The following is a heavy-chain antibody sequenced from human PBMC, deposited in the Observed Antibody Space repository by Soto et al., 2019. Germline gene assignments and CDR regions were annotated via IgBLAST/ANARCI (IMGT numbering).Heavy chain of an antibody. D-gene: IGHD3-22*01. CDR2: IYYSGST. Sequence: SETLSLTCTVSGGSISSGGYYWSWIRQHPGKGLEWIGYIYYSGSTYYNPSLKSRVTISVDTSKNQFSLKLSSVTAADTAVYYCAREPKAKGYYYDSNAFDYWGQGTLVTVSS. J-gene: IGHJ4*02. CDR1: GGSISSGGYY. V-gene: IGHV4-31*03. CDR3: AREPKAKGYYYDSNAFDY.